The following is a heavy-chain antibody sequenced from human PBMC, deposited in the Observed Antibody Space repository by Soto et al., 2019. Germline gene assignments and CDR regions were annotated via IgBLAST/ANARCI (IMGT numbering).Heavy chain of an antibody. Sequence: GGSLRLSCAASGFTFDDYAMHWVRQAPGKGLEWVSGISWNSGSIGYADSVKGRFTISRDNAKNSLYLQMNSLRAEDTALYYCAKDFDEQLTPSDSDYWGQGTLVTVSS. CDR2: ISWNSGSI. D-gene: IGHD6-6*01. CDR1: GFTFDDYA. CDR3: AKDFDEQLTPSDSDY. V-gene: IGHV3-9*01. J-gene: IGHJ4*02.